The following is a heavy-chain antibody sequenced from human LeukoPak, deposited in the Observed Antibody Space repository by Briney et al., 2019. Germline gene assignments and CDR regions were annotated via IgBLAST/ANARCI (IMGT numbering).Heavy chain of an antibody. V-gene: IGHV3-23*01. CDR3: AKDRTYYSDFSAYYFSPPLQHY. Sequence: GGSLRLSCVASGVTFSNYAMSWVRQAPGKGLEWVSGIFGSTGSTYYADSVKGRVTISRDNSRNTVYLQMNSLRAEDTAVYYCAKDRTYYSDFSAYYFSPPLQHYWGQGTLVTVSS. J-gene: IGHJ4*02. D-gene: IGHD3-22*01. CDR2: IFGSTGST. CDR1: GVTFSNYA.